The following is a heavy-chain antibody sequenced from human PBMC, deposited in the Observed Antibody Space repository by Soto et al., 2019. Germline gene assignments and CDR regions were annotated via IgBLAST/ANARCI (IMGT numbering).Heavy chain of an antibody. CDR3: AKDFIAAAGYPPPYYFDY. D-gene: IGHD6-13*01. V-gene: IGHV3-23*01. CDR2: ISGSGGST. CDR1: GFTFSSYA. Sequence: SLRLSCAASGFTFSSYAMSWVRQAPGKGLEWVSAISGSGGSTYYADSVKGRFTISRDNSKNTLYLQMNSLRAEDTAVYYCAKDFIAAAGYPPPYYFDYWGQGTLVTVSS. J-gene: IGHJ4*02.